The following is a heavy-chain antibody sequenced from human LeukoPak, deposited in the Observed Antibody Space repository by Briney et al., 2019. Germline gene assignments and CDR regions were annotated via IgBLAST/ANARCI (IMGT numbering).Heavy chain of an antibody. V-gene: IGHV4-61*08. CDR2: IYYSGST. CDR3: ARQEGYPYSSSWTFDY. J-gene: IGHJ4*02. CDR1: GGSISSGGYY. D-gene: IGHD6-13*01. Sequence: SETLSLTCTVSGGSISSGGYYWSWIRQHPGKGLEWIGYIYYSGSTNYNPSLKSRVTISVDTSKNQFSLKLSSVTAADTAVYYCARQEGYPYSSSWTFDYWGQGTLVTVSS.